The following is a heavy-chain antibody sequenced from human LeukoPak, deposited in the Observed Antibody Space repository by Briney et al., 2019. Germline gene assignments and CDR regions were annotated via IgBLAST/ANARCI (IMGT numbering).Heavy chain of an antibody. CDR3: ATAYSGSTNWFDP. CDR2: FDPEDGET. J-gene: IGHJ5*02. Sequence: GASVKVSCKASGYTFTSYDINWVRQAPGKGLEWMGGFDPEDGETIYAQKFQGRVTMTEDTSTDTAYMELSSLRSEDTAVYYCATAYSGSTNWFDPWGQGTLVTVSS. D-gene: IGHD1-26*01. CDR1: GYTFTSYD. V-gene: IGHV1-24*01.